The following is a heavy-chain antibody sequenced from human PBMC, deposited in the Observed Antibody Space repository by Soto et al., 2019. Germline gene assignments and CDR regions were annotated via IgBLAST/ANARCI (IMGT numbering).Heavy chain of an antibody. CDR2: IIPIFGTA. V-gene: IGHV1-69*06. D-gene: IGHD3-10*01. Sequence: ASVKVSCKASGGTFSSYAISWLRQAPGQGLEWMGGIIPIFGTANYAQKFQGRVTITADKSTSTAYMELSSLRSEDTAVYYCASVVRGTSWFDPWGQGTLVTVSS. CDR3: ASVVRGTSWFDP. J-gene: IGHJ5*02. CDR1: GGTFSSYA.